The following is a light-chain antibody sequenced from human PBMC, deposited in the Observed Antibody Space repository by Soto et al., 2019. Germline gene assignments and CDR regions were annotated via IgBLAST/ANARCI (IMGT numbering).Light chain of an antibody. V-gene: IGKV1D-16*01. Sequence: DIQMTQSPSSVSASLVDRVTITCRASQGISSWLAWYQQKPGKAPKLLIYAASSLQSGVPSRFSGSGSGTDFTLTISRLEPEDFAVYYCQQFSSYPLTFGGGTKVDNK. J-gene: IGKJ4*01. CDR1: QGISSW. CDR3: QQFSSYPLT. CDR2: AAS.